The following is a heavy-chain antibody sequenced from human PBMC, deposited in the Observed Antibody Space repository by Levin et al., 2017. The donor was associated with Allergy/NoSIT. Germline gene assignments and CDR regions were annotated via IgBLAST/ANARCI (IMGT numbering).Heavy chain of an antibody. V-gene: IGHV3-30*18. J-gene: IGHJ4*02. CDR3: AKDVVFGTSSWSLDF. Sequence: GGSLRLSCAASGFSFRSFGMHWVRQAPGKGLEWVAVISYDESDKFYADSVKGRFTISRDNTKNTLYLQMNSLRSEDAAVYYCAKDVVFGTSSWSLDFWGQGTLVTVYS. CDR2: ISYDESDK. D-gene: IGHD6-13*01. CDR1: GFSFRSFG.